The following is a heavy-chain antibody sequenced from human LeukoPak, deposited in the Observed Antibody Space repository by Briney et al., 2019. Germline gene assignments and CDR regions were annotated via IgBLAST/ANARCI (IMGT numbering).Heavy chain of an antibody. Sequence: PGGSLRLSCAASGFTFSSYWMSWVRQAPGKGLERVANIKQDGSEKYYVDSVKGRFTISRDNAKNSLYLQMNSLRAEDTAVYYCARSSYDPYYYYGMDVWGQGTTVTVSS. CDR2: IKQDGSEK. V-gene: IGHV3-7*01. CDR3: ARSSYDPYYYYGMDV. CDR1: GFTFSSYW. D-gene: IGHD5-12*01. J-gene: IGHJ6*02.